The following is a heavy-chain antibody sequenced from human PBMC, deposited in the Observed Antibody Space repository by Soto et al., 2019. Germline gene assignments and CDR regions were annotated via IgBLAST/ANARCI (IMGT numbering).Heavy chain of an antibody. CDR2: INSDGSST. D-gene: IGHD3-10*01. Sequence: EVQLVESGGGLVQPGGSLRLSCAASGFTFSSYWMHWVRQAPGKGLVWVSRINSDGSSTSYADSVKGRFTISRDNAKNTLYLQMNSLRAEDTAVYYCARDELWFGELQLFDYWGQGTLVTVSS. V-gene: IGHV3-74*01. CDR1: GFTFSSYW. J-gene: IGHJ4*02. CDR3: ARDELWFGELQLFDY.